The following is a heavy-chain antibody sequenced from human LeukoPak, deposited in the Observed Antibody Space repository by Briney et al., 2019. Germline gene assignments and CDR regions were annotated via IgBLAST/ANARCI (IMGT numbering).Heavy chain of an antibody. CDR1: GGSFSGYY. J-gene: IGHJ4*03. CDR3: AERAPNCRGGSCYWGYLQN. Sequence: SETLSLTCAVYGGSFSGYYWSWIRQPPGKGLEWIGEINHSEATDYNPSFKSRVTISVDTSKNQLSLKLSSVTAADTAVYYCAERAPNCRGGSCYWGYLQNWGQGTPVTVS. CDR2: INHSEAT. V-gene: IGHV4-34*01. D-gene: IGHD2-15*01.